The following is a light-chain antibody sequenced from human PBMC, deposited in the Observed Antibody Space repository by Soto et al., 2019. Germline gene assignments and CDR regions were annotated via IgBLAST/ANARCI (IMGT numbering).Light chain of an antibody. CDR2: DVN. J-gene: IGLJ1*01. CDR3: SSYKSSNTYV. V-gene: IGLV2-18*02. CDR1: SSDIGSSNG. Sequence: QSVLTQPPSVSGSPGQSVALSCTGTSSDIGSSNGVSWYQQPPGTAPKLMIYDVNNRPSGVPDRFSGSKSGNTASLTISGLQAEDEDDYYCSSYKSSNTYVFGTGTKVTVL.